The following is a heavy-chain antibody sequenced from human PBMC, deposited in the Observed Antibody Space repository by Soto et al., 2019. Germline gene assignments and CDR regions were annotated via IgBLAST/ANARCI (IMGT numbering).Heavy chain of an antibody. CDR2: ISAYNGNT. V-gene: IGHV1-18*01. CDR3: ARCPIVVPAVYAWGYYYYGMDV. J-gene: IGHJ6*02. CDR1: GYTFTSYG. D-gene: IGHD2-2*01. Sequence: QVQLVQSGAEVKKPGASVKVSCKASGYTFTSYGISWVRQAPGQGLEWMGWISAYNGNTNYAQKLQGRVTMTTDTSTSTAYMELRSLRSDDTAVYYCARCPIVVPAVYAWGYYYYGMDVWGQGTTVTVSS.